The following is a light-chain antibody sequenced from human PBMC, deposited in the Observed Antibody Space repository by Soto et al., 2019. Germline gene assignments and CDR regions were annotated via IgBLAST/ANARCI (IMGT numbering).Light chain of an antibody. CDR3: QQYGGSLT. Sequence: EIVLTQSPGTLSLSPGEGATLSCRASQSVSSNYLAWYQQKPGQAPRLLIFDASSRAIGIPDRFSGSGSGTDFTLTISRLDPEDFAVYYCQQYGGSLTFGGGTKVDIK. CDR2: DAS. CDR1: QSVSSNY. V-gene: IGKV3-20*01. J-gene: IGKJ4*01.